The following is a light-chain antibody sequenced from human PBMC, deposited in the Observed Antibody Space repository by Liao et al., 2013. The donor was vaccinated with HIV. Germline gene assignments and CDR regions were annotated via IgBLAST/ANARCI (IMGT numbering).Light chain of an antibody. CDR1: KLGYKY. CDR2: QDS. CDR3: QAWDSSIVV. V-gene: IGLV3-1*01. J-gene: IGLJ2*01. Sequence: SYEVTQPPSVSVSPGQTASITCSGDKLGYKYACWYQQKPGQSPVLVIYQDSKRPSGIPERFSGSNSGNTATLTISGTQAMDEADYYCQAWDSSIVVFGGGTRLTVL.